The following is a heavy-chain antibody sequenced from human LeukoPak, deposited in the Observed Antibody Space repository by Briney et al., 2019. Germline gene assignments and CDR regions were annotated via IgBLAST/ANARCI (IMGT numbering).Heavy chain of an antibody. CDR2: ISWSSGSI. CDR1: GFTFDDYA. V-gene: IGHV3-9*01. CDR3: AKDKIYDFWSGYFDY. D-gene: IGHD3-3*01. J-gene: IGHJ4*02. Sequence: GGSLRLSCAASGFTFDDYAMHWVRQAPGKGLEWVSGISWSSGSIGYADSVKGRFTISRDNAKNSLYLQMNSLRAEDTALYYCAKDKIYDFWSGYFDYWGQGTLVTVSS.